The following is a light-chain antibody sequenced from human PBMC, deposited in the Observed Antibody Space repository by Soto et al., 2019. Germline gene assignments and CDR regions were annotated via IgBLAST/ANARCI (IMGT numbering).Light chain of an antibody. CDR2: GAS. CDR1: PSVSNNF. CDR3: QQDATSPG. V-gene: IGKV3-20*01. Sequence: EIVLTQSPGTLSLSPGERATLSCRASPSVSNNFLAWYQQKPGQAPRLLIHGASTRATGIPNRFRGSESGTDFTLTISRLEHEDFAVYYCQQDATSPGFGQGTKVEIK. J-gene: IGKJ1*01.